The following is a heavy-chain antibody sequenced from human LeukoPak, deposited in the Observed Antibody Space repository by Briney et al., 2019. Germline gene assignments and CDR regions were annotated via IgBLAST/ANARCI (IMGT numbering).Heavy chain of an antibody. CDR3: ARQGVTGTSDAFDI. J-gene: IGHJ3*02. CDR1: GGSISTYY. CDR2: IYYSGST. D-gene: IGHD2-21*02. V-gene: IGHV4-59*08. Sequence: PSETLSLTCTVSGGSISTYYWSWIRQPPGKGLEWIGYIYYSGSTNYNPSLKSRVTTSVDTSKNQFSLKLSSVTAADTAVYSCARQGVTGTSDAFDIWGQGTMVTVSS.